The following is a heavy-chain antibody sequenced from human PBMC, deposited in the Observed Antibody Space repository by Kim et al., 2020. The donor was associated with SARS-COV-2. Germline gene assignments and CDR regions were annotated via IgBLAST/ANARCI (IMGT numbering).Heavy chain of an antibody. CDR1: GFTFSDYY. V-gene: IGHV3-11*01. J-gene: IGHJ3*02. CDR3: ARDGAIAVAGHIAFDI. CDR2: ISSSGSTI. Sequence: GGSLRLSCAASGFTFSDYYMSWIRQAPGKGLEWVSYISSSGSTIYYADSVKGRFTISRDNAKNSLYLQMNSLRAEDTAVYYCARDGAIAVAGHIAFDIWGQGTMVTVSS. D-gene: IGHD6-19*01.